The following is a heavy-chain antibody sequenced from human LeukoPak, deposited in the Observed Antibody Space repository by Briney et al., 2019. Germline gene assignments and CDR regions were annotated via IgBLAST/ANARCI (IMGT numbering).Heavy chain of an antibody. CDR3: AKDYIVLMVYAIRREYYFDY. CDR2: IRYDGSNK. V-gene: IGHV3-30*02. Sequence: GGSLRLSCAASGFTFSSYGMHWVRQAPGKGLEWVAFIRYDGSNKYYADSVKGRFTISGDNSKTTLYLKMNSLRAEDTAVYYCAKDYIVLMVYAIRREYYFDYWGQGTLVTVSS. D-gene: IGHD2-8*01. CDR1: GFTFSSYG. J-gene: IGHJ4*02.